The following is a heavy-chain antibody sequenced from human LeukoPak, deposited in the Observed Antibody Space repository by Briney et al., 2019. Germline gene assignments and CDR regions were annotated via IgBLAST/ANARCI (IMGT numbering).Heavy chain of an antibody. Sequence: GGSLRLSCAASGFTFSSYWMSWVRQAPGKGLEWVAFIRYDGSNKYYADSVKGRFTISRDNSKNTLYLQMNSLRAEDTAVYYCAKDGSYLPDYWGQGTLVTVSS. V-gene: IGHV3-30*02. J-gene: IGHJ4*02. CDR2: IRYDGSNK. CDR3: AKDGSYLPDY. D-gene: IGHD1-26*01. CDR1: GFTFSSYW.